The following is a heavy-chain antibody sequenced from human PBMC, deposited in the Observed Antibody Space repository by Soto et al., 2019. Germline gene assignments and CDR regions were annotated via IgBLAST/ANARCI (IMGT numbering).Heavy chain of an antibody. V-gene: IGHV4-39*01. D-gene: IGHD2-15*01. CDR3: ARLGYCSGGSCSDNWFVP. Sequence: PSETLSLTCTVSGASLSSSSYYWGWIRQPPGKGLEWIGSIYYSGSTYYNPSLKSRVTISVDTSKNQFSLKLSSVTAADTAVYYCARLGYCSGGSCSDNWFVPSCQGPLVTV. CDR1: GASLSSSSYY. J-gene: IGHJ5*02. CDR2: IYYSGST.